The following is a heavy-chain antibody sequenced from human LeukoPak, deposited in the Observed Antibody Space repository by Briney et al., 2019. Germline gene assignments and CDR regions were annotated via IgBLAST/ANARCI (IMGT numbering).Heavy chain of an antibody. CDR1: GFTFSNYA. CDR3: ARGRVAGTSYYYGMDV. CDR2: ISVRGTI. J-gene: IGHJ6*02. V-gene: IGHV3-48*02. Sequence: GGSLRLSCVASGFTFSNYAMNWVRQAPGKGLEWVSYISVRGTIYYADSVKGRFTISRDNAKNSLYLQMNSLRDEDTAVYYCARGRVAGTSYYYGMDVWGQGTTVTVSS. D-gene: IGHD6-19*01.